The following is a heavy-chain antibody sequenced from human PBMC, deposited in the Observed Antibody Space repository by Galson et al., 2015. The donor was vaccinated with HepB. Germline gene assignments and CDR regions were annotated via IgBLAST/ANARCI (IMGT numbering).Heavy chain of an antibody. J-gene: IGHJ4*02. CDR1: GDTFSRDA. D-gene: IGHD2-15*01. V-gene: IGHV1-69*04. CDR3: ARLDNVGGSLDL. CDR2: IIPFLDMT. Sequence: SVKVSCKASGDTFSRDAVGWLRQAPGQGLEWMGRIIPFLDMTHYAQNFQGTVTFTADKSTNTAYMVLNNLRSEDTGVYYCARLDNVGGSLDLWGQGTLVTVSS.